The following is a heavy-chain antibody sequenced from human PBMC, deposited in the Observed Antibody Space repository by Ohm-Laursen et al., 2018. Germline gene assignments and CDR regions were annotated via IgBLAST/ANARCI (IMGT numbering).Heavy chain of an antibody. Sequence: TLSFTCAVSGGSISGQYWTWIRQPDGKGLDWIGRIYSRGNTDYNPSRKSRVTISLDTSRNQFFLKLNSVNAADTSVYYCARGLVVNSGYDWGWDYWGQGALVTVSS. V-gene: IGHV4-4*07. J-gene: IGHJ4*02. D-gene: IGHD5-12*01. CDR3: ARGLVVNSGYDWGWDY. CDR2: IYSRGNT. CDR1: GGSISGQY.